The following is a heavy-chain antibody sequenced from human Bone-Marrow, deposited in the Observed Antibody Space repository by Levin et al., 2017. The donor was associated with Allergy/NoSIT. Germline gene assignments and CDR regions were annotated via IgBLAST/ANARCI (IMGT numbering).Heavy chain of an antibody. J-gene: IGHJ5*02. D-gene: IGHD3-22*01. Sequence: KAGESLKISCKASGYTFNDYAISWLRQAPGQGLEWMGWISTYKGNTHYALKFQDRVSLTTDTSINTAYMELRSLTSDDTAMYYCAREFHSDSSGIWGSWGQGTLITVSA. CDR3: AREFHSDSSGIWGS. V-gene: IGHV1-18*01. CDR2: ISTYKGNT. CDR1: GYTFNDYA.